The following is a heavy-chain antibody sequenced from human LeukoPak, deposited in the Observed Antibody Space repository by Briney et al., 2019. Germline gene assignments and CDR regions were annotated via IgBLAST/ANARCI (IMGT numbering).Heavy chain of an antibody. CDR1: GFTFSNYS. V-gene: IGHV3-48*01. CDR2: ISSSSSFR. J-gene: IGHJ4*02. D-gene: IGHD3-10*01. Sequence: GGSLRLSCAASGFTFSNYSMNWVRQAPGKGLEWVSYISSSSSFRYYADSVKGRFTISRDNAKNSLYLQMNSLRAEDTAVYYCRGVRGGTEADYWGQGIQVTVSS. CDR3: RGVRGGTEADY.